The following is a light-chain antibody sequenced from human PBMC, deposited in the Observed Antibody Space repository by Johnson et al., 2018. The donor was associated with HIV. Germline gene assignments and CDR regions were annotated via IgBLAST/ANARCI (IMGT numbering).Light chain of an antibody. CDR2: ENN. Sequence: QSVLTQPPSVSAAPGQKVTISCSGSSSNIGNNYVSWYQHLPGTAPKLLIYENNKRPSGIPDRFSGSKSGTSSTLGITGLQNGDEADYDCGTWDSSLSTSVFGTGTKVTVL. J-gene: IGLJ1*01. V-gene: IGLV1-51*02. CDR3: GTWDSSLSTSV. CDR1: SSNIGNNY.